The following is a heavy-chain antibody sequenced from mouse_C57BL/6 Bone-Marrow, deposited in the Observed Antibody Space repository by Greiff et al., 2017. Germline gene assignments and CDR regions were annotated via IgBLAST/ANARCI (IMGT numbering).Heavy chain of an antibody. V-gene: IGHV1-76*01. CDR3: SRSRAWFGY. J-gene: IGHJ3*01. Sequence: QVQLQQSGAELVRPGASVKLSCTASGYTFTDYYINWVKQRPGQGLEWIARIYPGSGNTYYTEKFKGKATLTAEKSSSTDYLQLSSLTSEDSADYFCSRSRAWFGYWGQGTLVTVSA. CDR2: IYPGSGNT. CDR1: GYTFTDYY.